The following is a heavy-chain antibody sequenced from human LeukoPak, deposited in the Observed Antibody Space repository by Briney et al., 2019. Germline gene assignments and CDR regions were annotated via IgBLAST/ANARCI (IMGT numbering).Heavy chain of an antibody. CDR1: GFTFSNYT. J-gene: IGHJ3*02. V-gene: IGHV3-30-3*01. CDR2: ISYDGSKK. Sequence: PGRSLRLSCAASGFTFSNYTMHWVRQAPGKGLEWVAVISYDGSKKYYADSVKGRFTISRDNSKNTLYLQMNSLRAEDTAVYYCARDLAVILDAFDIWGQGTMVTVSS. D-gene: IGHD3-16*01. CDR3: ARDLAVILDAFDI.